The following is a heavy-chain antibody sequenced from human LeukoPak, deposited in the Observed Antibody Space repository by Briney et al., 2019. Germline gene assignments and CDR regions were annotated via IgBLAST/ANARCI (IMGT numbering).Heavy chain of an antibody. J-gene: IGHJ4*02. CDR2: IKNKIDGETT. Sequence: GGSLRLSCAASGFTFRNAWMSWVRQSPGKGLEWVGRIKNKIDGETTDSAAPVKGRFTISRDDSKNTVYLQMDSLKTEDTAVYYCAKGLISSYYDSSGYYEGKCWGQGTLVTVSS. D-gene: IGHD3-22*01. CDR1: GFTFRNAW. CDR3: AKGLISSYYDSSGYYEGKC. V-gene: IGHV3-15*05.